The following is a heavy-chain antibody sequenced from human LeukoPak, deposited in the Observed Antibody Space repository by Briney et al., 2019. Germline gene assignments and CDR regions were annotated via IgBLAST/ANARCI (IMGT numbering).Heavy chain of an antibody. J-gene: IGHJ5*02. V-gene: IGHV1-69*05. CDR3: ARAITRITRGGFDP. CDR1: GGTFSSYA. Sequence: VASVKVSCKASGGTFSSYAISWVRQAPGQGLEWMGRIIPIFGTANYAQKFQGRVTITTDESTSTAYMELSSLRSEDTAVYYCARAITRITRGGFDPWGQGTLVTVSS. D-gene: IGHD3-10*01. CDR2: IIPIFGTA.